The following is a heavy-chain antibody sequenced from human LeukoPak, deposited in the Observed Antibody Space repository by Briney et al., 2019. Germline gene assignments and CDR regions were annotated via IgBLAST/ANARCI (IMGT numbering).Heavy chain of an antibody. Sequence: LAGGALTLSCAASGISLSDSAMNWVRQAPGKGLEGLAHIRSRTKRYATAYAASVTGRFVIYRDDVTNMAFLQMPSLETEDTAVYYCIRHVEFQRPYWAQGVQVTVSS. CDR1: GISLSDSA. D-gene: IGHD3-10*01. CDR2: IRSRTKRYAT. V-gene: IGHV3-73*01. CDR3: IRHVEFQRPY. J-gene: IGHJ4*02.